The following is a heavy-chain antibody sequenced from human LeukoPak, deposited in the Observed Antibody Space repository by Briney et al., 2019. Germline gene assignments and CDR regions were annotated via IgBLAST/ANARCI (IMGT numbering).Heavy chain of an antibody. D-gene: IGHD5-18*01. V-gene: IGHV1-46*01. J-gene: IGHJ3*02. CDR1: GYTFTSYY. CDR2: INPSGGST. Sequence: ASVKVSCKASGYTFTSYYMHWVRQAPGQGLEWMGIINPSGGSTSYAQKFQGRVTMTRDMSTSTVYMELSSLRSEDTAVYYCARVDVDTAMVYAFDIWGQGTMVTVSS. CDR3: ARVDVDTAMVYAFDI.